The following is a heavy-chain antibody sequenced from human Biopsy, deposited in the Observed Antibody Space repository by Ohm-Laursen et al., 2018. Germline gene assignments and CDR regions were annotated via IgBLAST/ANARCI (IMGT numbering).Heavy chain of an antibody. Sequence: SLRLSCAAFGFPVSDYYMSWIRQAPGRGLEWVSDINSSGSTKYHAESVKGRFTISRDNAMNSVYLQMNSLRAEDTAVYYCARRAIWGQGTTVTVSS. CDR2: INSSGSTK. CDR1: GFPVSDYY. CDR3: ARRAI. D-gene: IGHD5-12*01. J-gene: IGHJ6*02. V-gene: IGHV3-11*04.